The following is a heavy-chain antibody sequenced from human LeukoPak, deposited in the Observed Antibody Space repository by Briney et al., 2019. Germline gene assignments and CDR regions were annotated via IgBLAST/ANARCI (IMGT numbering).Heavy chain of an antibody. D-gene: IGHD6-19*01. Sequence: ASVKVSCKASGYTFTSYGISWVRQAPGQGLEWMGWISAYNGNTNYAQKFQGRVTMTRDTSISTVYMELSRLRSDDTAVYYCARDFPSSGWYHPFDYWGQGILVTVSS. CDR2: ISAYNGNT. V-gene: IGHV1-18*01. CDR3: ARDFPSSGWYHPFDY. CDR1: GYTFTSYG. J-gene: IGHJ4*02.